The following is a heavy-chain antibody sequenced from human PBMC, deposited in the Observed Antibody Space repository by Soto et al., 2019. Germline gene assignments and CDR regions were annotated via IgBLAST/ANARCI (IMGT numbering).Heavy chain of an antibody. CDR2: ISGSGGST. J-gene: IGHJ4*02. Sequence: EVQLLESGGGLVQPGGSLRLSCAASGFTFSSYAMSWVRQAPGKGLEWVSAISGSGGSTYYADSVKCRFTISRDNSKNTLYLQMNSLRAEDTAVYYCAKDKSGSSSLYYFDYWGRGSLVTVGS. D-gene: IGHD6-13*01. CDR3: AKDKSGSSSLYYFDY. CDR1: GFTFSSYA. V-gene: IGHV3-23*01.